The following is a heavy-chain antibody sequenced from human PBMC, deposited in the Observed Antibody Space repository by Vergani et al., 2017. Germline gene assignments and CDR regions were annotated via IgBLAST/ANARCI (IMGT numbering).Heavy chain of an antibody. Sequence: EVQLVETGGGLIQPGGSLRLSCAASGFTVSSNYMSWVRQAPGKGLEWVSVSYGGGITYYADSVKGRFTISRDNSKNTLYLQMNSLGAEDTAVYYCARFLGYPSSDYAFDIWGQGTMVTVSS. CDR3: ARFLGYPSSDYAFDI. J-gene: IGHJ3*02. CDR2: SYGGGIT. V-gene: IGHV3-53*02. CDR1: GFTVSSNY. D-gene: IGHD3-16*01.